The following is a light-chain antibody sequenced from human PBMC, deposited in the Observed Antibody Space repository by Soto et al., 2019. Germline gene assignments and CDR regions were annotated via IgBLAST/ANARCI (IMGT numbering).Light chain of an antibody. CDR2: AAS. CDR3: QQSYSSPPK. CDR1: QSISSY. J-gene: IGKJ1*01. V-gene: IGKV1-39*01. Sequence: DIQMTQSPSSLSASVVDRVTITCLASQSISSYLNWYQQKPGKAPKLLIFAASSLQSGVPSRFSGSRSGPDFTLTISSLQPEDFATYYCQQSYSSPPKFGQGTKVDIK.